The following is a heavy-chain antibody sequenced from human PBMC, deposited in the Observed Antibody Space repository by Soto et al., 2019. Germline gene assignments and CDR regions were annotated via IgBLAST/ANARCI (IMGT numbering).Heavy chain of an antibody. D-gene: IGHD2-2*01. J-gene: IGHJ5*02. V-gene: IGHV4-34*01. CDR1: GGSFSGYY. CDR2: INHSGST. Sequence: SETLSLTCAVYGGSFSGYYWSWIRQPPGKGLEWIGEINHSGSTNYNLSLKSRVTISVDTSKNQFSLKLSSVTAADTAVYFCARVRQAKRFSTLNWFDPWGQGTLVTVSS. CDR3: ARVRQAKRFSTLNWFDP.